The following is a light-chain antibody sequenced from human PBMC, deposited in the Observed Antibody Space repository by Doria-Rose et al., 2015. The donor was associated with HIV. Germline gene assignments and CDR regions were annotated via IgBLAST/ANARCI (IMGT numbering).Light chain of an antibody. V-gene: IGKV4-1*01. J-gene: IGKJ3*01. Sequence: EIVMTQSPESLGMSLGERATLNCKSNQSLLYTSKNYLAWYQQKPGQPPKLLIYWASTRQSGVPARFRGSGSVTDFTLTISSLEAEDVAVYYCQQYYDTPSFGPGTTVDIK. CDR2: WAS. CDR3: QQYYDTPS. CDR1: QSLLYTSKNY.